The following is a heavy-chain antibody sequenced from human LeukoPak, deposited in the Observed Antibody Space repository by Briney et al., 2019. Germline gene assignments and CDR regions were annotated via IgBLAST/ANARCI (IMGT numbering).Heavy chain of an antibody. D-gene: IGHD6-13*01. CDR3: ARGEIAAAHGVDY. V-gene: IGHV3-23*01. J-gene: IGHJ4*02. CDR2: ISDSGDST. CDR1: GFTFSSYA. Sequence: GGSLRLSCAASGFTFSSYAMHWVRQAPGKGLEWVSAISDSGDSTYYADSVKGRFTVSRDNSKNTLFLQVNSLRAEDTAVYYCARGEIAAAHGVDYWGQGTLVTVSS.